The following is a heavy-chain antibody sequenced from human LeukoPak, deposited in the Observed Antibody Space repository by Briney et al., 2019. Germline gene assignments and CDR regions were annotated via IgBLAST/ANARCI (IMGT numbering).Heavy chain of an antibody. CDR2: LKPDGSDK. D-gene: IGHD2-15*01. V-gene: IGHV3-7*01. Sequence: GGSLRLSCAASGFIFSNYWMSWVRQAPGKGPEWVANLKPDGSDKYYVDSVKGRFTISRDNAKNSLYLQMDYLGAEDTALYYCARVDCTGGSCFSGFDHWGQGTLVTVSS. CDR3: ARVDCTGGSCFSGFDH. CDR1: GFIFSNYW. J-gene: IGHJ4*02.